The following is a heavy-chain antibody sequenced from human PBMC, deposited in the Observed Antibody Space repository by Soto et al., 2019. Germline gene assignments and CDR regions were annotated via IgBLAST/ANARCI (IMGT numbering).Heavy chain of an antibody. CDR3: ARRHLAVAVSPWFDP. V-gene: IGHV2-26*01. J-gene: IGHJ5*02. CDR1: GLSITDSEMG. CDR2: IDSSGEK. Sequence: QVTLKESGPVLVKPTETLTLRCTVSGLSITDSEMGVSWIRQPPGQPLEWLAHIDSSGEKSYRTFLKSRLANSQDTSKSQIVLNMKNMAPAEPATYYCARRHLAVAVSPWFDPWGQGIPVTVSS. D-gene: IGHD6-19*01.